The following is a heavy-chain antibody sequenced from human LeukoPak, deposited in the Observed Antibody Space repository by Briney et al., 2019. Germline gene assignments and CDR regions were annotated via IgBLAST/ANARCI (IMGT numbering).Heavy chain of an antibody. CDR3: AKVYGSGSLDAFDI. Sequence: GRSLRLSCAASGFTFSSYGMHWVRQAPGKGLEWVAVISYDGSNKYYADSVKGRFTISRDNSKNTLYLQMNSLRAEDTAVYYCAKVYGSGSLDAFDIWGQGTMVTVSS. CDR1: GFTFSSYG. V-gene: IGHV3-30*18. D-gene: IGHD3-10*01. J-gene: IGHJ3*02. CDR2: ISYDGSNK.